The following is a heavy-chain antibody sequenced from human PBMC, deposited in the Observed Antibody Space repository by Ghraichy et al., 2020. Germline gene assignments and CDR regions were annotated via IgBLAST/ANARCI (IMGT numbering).Heavy chain of an antibody. Sequence: GGSLRLSCAASGFTFSSYGMHWVRQAPGKGLEWVAVIWYDGSNKYYADSVKGRFTISRDNSKNTLYLQMNSLRAEDTAVYYCARGDYGDSKYYYYYYGMDVWGQGTTVTVSS. CDR1: GFTFSSYG. V-gene: IGHV3-33*01. CDR3: ARGDYGDSKYYYYYYGMDV. D-gene: IGHD4-17*01. CDR2: IWYDGSNK. J-gene: IGHJ6*02.